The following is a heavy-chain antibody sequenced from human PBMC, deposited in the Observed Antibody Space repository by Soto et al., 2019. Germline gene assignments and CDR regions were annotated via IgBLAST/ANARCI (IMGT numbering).Heavy chain of an antibody. CDR3: ARDYPSRIGAVGRLFDH. CDR2: ISAYNGNT. CDR1: GYTFTSYG. Sequence: NVSCKASGYTFTSYGISWVRQAPGQGLEWMGWISAYNGNTNYAQKLQGRVTMTTDTSTSTAYMELRSLRAEDTAVYYCARDYPSRIGAVGRLFDHWGPGTLVTVSS. J-gene: IGHJ4*02. V-gene: IGHV1-18*01. D-gene: IGHD6-13*01.